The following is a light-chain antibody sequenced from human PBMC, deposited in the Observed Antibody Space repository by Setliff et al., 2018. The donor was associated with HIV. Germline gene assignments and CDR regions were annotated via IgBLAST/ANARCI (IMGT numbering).Light chain of an antibody. CDR3: ASWDDSLSVVA. V-gene: IGLV1-47*01. CDR2: STN. Sequence: QSVLTQPPSASGTPGQRISISCSGGGSNIGSNYVYWYQQLPGTAPKLLIFSTNERPSGVPDRFSGTKSGASAPLAISGLRSEDEADYYCASWDDSLSVVAFGGGTKVTV. CDR1: GSNIGSNY. J-gene: IGLJ2*01.